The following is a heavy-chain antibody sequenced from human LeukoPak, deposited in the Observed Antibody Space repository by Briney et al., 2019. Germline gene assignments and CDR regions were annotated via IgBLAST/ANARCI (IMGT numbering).Heavy chain of an antibody. CDR1: GYTFTSYY. D-gene: IGHD3-10*01. Sequence: ASVKVSCKASGYTFTSYYMHWVRQAPGQGLERMGIINPSGGSTSYAQKFQGRVTMTRDTSTSTVYMELSSLRSDDTAVYYCAREKYGPYYGSGSYFDYWGQGTLVTVSS. V-gene: IGHV1-46*01. CDR2: INPSGGST. CDR3: AREKYGPYYGSGSYFDY. J-gene: IGHJ4*02.